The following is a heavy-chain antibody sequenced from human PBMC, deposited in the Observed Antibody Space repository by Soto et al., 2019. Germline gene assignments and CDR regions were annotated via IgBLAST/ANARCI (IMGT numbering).Heavy chain of an antibody. CDR2: IVVGSGNT. J-gene: IGHJ3*02. Sequence: GASVKVSCKASGFTFTSSAVQWVRQARGQRLEWIGWIVVGSGNTNYAQKFQERVTITRDMSTSTAYMELSSLRSEDTAVYYCAAGNYYDSSGYYWDAFDIWGHGTLVTV. CDR1: GFTFTSSA. CDR3: AAGNYYDSSGYYWDAFDI. V-gene: IGHV1-58*01. D-gene: IGHD3-22*01.